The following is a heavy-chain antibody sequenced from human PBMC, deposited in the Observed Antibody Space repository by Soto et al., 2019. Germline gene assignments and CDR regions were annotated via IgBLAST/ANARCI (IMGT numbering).Heavy chain of an antibody. D-gene: IGHD5-12*01. CDR2: IYSGGTT. V-gene: IGHV3-53*01. Sequence: EVQVVESGGGLIQPGGSLRLSCVVSGFTVSSANYMSWVRQAPGKGLEWVSVIYSGGTTFYADSVKGRFTISRDNSKNTLYLQMNSLRAADTAVYYCHGYGYWGQGTLVTVSS. J-gene: IGHJ4*02. CDR1: GFTVSSANY. CDR3: HGYGY.